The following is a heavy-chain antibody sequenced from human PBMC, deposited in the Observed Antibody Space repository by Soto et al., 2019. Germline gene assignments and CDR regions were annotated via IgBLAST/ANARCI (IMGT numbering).Heavy chain of an antibody. CDR3: ARDPYDFWSGYQYYYGMDV. V-gene: IGHV1-69*06. CDR2: IIPIFGTA. Sequence: QVQLVQSGAEVKKPGSSVKVSCKASGGTFSSYAISWVRQAPGQGLEWMGGIIPIFGTANYAQKFQRRVTITADKSTSTAYMELSSLRSEDTAVYYCARDPYDFWSGYQYYYGMDVWGQGTTVTVSS. CDR1: GGTFSSYA. D-gene: IGHD3-3*01. J-gene: IGHJ6*02.